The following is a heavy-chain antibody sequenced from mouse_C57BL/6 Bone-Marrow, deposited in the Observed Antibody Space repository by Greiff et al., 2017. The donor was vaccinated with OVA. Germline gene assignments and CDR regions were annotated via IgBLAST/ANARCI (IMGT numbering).Heavy chain of an antibody. D-gene: IGHD2-1*01. J-gene: IGHJ4*01. CDR2: IDPSDSYT. Sequence: VKLMESGAELVRPGTSVKLSCKASGYTFTSYWMHWVKQRPGQGLEWIGVIDPSDSYTNYNQKFKGKATLTVDTSSSTAYMQLSSLTSEDSAVYYCAREGLYYGNYVGYYAMDYWGQGTSVTVSS. V-gene: IGHV1-59*01. CDR3: AREGLYYGNYVGYYAMDY. CDR1: GYTFTSYW.